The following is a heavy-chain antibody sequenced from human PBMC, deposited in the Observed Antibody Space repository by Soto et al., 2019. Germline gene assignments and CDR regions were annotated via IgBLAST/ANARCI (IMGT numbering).Heavy chain of an antibody. V-gene: IGHV1-18*03. CDR3: ASYREQLVLYGMDV. J-gene: IGHJ6*02. D-gene: IGHD6-13*01. CDR1: GYTFTSYV. CDR2: ISAYNGNT. Sequence: QVQLVQSGAEVKKPGASVKVSCKASGYTFTSYVISWVRQAPGQGLEWMGWISAYNGNTNYAQKFQGRVTMTTDTSTSTAYMELRSLRSDDMAVYYCASYREQLVLYGMDVWGQGTTVTVSS.